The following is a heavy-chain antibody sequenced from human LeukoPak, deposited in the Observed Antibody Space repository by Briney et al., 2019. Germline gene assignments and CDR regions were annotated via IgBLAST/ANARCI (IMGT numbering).Heavy chain of an antibody. V-gene: IGHV3-30*04. Sequence: GGSLRLSCAASGFTFNSYPMHWVRQAPGEGLEWLAVISYDGSITLHADSVKGRFTISRDDSRDTLYLQMNSLRSEDTAVYYCARDPRRGSPDYFDYWGQGTLVTVST. CDR1: GFTFNSYP. J-gene: IGHJ4*02. D-gene: IGHD3-16*01. CDR2: ISYDGSIT. CDR3: ARDPRRGSPDYFDY.